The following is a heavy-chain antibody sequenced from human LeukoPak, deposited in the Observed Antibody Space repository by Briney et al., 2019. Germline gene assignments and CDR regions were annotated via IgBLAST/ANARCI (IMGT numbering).Heavy chain of an antibody. CDR1: GGSISSYY. Sequence: PSETLSLTCTVSGGSISSYYWSWIRQPAGKGLEWIGRIYTGGSTNYNPSLKSRVTMSVDTSKNQFSLKLSSVTAADTAVYYCATGRIVGAIHDAFDIWGQGTMVTVSS. V-gene: IGHV4-4*07. CDR3: ATGRIVGAIHDAFDI. J-gene: IGHJ3*02. CDR2: IYTGGST. D-gene: IGHD1-26*01.